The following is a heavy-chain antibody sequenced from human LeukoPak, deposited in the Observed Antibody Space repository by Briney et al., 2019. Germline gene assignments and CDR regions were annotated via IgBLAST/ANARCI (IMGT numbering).Heavy chain of an antibody. CDR2: ISGSGGST. Sequence: GGSLRLSCAASGFTLSSYAMSWVRQAPGKGLEWVSAISGSGGSTYYADSVKGRFTISRDNSKNTLYLQMNSLRAEDTAAYYCAKTLAYCSGGSCYLGAFDIWGQGTMVTVSS. V-gene: IGHV3-23*01. D-gene: IGHD2-15*01. CDR3: AKTLAYCSGGSCYLGAFDI. J-gene: IGHJ3*02. CDR1: GFTLSSYA.